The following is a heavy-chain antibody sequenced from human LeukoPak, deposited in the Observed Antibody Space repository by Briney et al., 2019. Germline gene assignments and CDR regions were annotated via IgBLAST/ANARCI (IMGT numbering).Heavy chain of an antibody. J-gene: IGHJ6*03. D-gene: IGHD3-16*01. CDR1: GFSFSDYY. V-gene: IGHV3-11*01. CDR3: ARGLYYYYTDV. Sequence: SGGSLRLSCAASGFSFSDYYMSWIRQAPGKGLEWVSYISSSGTTIYYADSVKGRFTISRDNAKNSLYLQMNSLRAEDTALYYCARGLYYYYTDVWGKGTTVTVSS. CDR2: ISSSGTTI.